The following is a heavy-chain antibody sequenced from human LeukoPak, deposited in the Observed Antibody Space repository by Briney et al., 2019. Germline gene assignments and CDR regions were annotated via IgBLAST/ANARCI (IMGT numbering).Heavy chain of an antibody. CDR2: IIPIFGTA. V-gene: IGHV1-69*13. CDR1: GGTFSSYA. J-gene: IGHJ3*02. Sequence: SVKVSCKASGGTFSSYAISWVRQAPGQGLEWMGGIIPIFGTANYAQKFQGRVTITADESTSTAYMELSSLRSEDTAVYYCARVGSLSRVAGTQAAPRAFDIWGQGTMVTVSS. D-gene: IGHD6-13*01. CDR3: ARVGSLSRVAGTQAAPRAFDI.